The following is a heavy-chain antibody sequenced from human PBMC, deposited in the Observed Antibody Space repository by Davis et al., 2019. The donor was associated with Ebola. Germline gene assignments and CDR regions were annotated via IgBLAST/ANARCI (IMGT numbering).Heavy chain of an antibody. V-gene: IGHV4-4*07. CDR2: IYTSGST. D-gene: IGHD6-13*01. Sequence: PSETLSLTCTVSGGSISSYYWSWIRQPAGKGLEWIGRIYTSGSTNSNPSLKSRVTMSVDTSKNQFSLKLSSVTAADTAVYYCARIKYSSSWRYFDLWGRGTLVTVSS. CDR3: ARIKYSSSWRYFDL. J-gene: IGHJ2*01. CDR1: GGSISSYY.